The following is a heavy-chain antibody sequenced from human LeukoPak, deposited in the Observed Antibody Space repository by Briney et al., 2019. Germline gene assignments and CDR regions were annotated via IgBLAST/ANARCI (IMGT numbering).Heavy chain of an antibody. V-gene: IGHV3-21*01. D-gene: IGHD3-3*01. CDR2: IISSSSYI. CDR3: ARGLDFWSGYFTEVFDI. Sequence: PGGSLRLSCSASGFTLRSYSMNWVRQAPGKGLEGGSSIISSSSYIYYTDPVKGRFTISRENAKNSLYPQMNSQSAGHTAVLYCARGLDFWSGYFTEVFDIWGQGTMVTVSS. CDR1: GFTLRSYS. J-gene: IGHJ3*02.